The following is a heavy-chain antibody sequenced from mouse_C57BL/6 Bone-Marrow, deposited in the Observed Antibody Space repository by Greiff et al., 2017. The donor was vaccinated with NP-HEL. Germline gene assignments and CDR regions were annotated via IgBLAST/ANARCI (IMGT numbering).Heavy chain of an antibody. V-gene: IGHV1-52*01. CDR3: ARLGYDVYYYAMDY. D-gene: IGHD2-2*01. CDR2: IDPSDSET. CDR1: GYTFTSYW. Sequence: VQLQQPGAELVRPGSSVKLSCKASGYTFTSYWMHWVKQRPIQGLEWIGNIDPSDSETHYNQKFKDKATLTVDKSSSTAYMQLSSLTSEDSAVYYCARLGYDVYYYAMDYRGQGTSVTVSS. J-gene: IGHJ4*01.